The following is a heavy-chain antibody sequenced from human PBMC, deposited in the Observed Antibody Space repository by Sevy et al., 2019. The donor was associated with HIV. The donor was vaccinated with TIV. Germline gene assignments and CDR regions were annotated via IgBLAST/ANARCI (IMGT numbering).Heavy chain of an antibody. J-gene: IGHJ5*02. CDR1: GFTFSNYA. CDR3: VKDRIETILWSKGDWFDP. Sequence: GGSLRLSCSASGFTFSNYAMHWVRQAPGKGLEYVSGLSSDNAGSTYYADSVNGRFTISRDNSKNTLYLQMSSLRTEDTAVYYCVKDRIETILWSKGDWFDPWGQGPRVTVSS. V-gene: IGHV3-64D*06. D-gene: IGHD3-9*01. CDR2: LSSDNAGST.